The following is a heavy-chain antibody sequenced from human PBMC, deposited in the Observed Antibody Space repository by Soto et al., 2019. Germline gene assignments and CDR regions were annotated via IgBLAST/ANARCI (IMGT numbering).Heavy chain of an antibody. J-gene: IGHJ6*02. CDR3: ARAAPMVRGVTNYYYYGMDV. Sequence: SETLSLTCAVYGGSFSGYYWSWIRQPPGKGLEWIGEINHSGSTNYNPSLKSRVTISVDTSKNQFSLKLSSVTAADTAVYCCARAAPMVRGVTNYYYYGMDVWGQGTTVTVSS. V-gene: IGHV4-34*01. CDR2: INHSGST. D-gene: IGHD3-10*01. CDR1: GGSFSGYY.